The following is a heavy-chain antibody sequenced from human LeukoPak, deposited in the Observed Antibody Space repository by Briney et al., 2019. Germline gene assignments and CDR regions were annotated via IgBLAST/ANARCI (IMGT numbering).Heavy chain of an antibody. V-gene: IGHV3-21*01. Sequence: GGSLRLSCAASGVTLSSYSMNWVRQPAGKGLEWVSSISRWSSYIYYADSAKGRDTISRDNAKNSVYLQMNSLRAEDTAVYYCARGGFNWNDPIDYWGQGTLVTVSS. CDR1: GVTLSSYS. D-gene: IGHD1-20*01. CDR2: ISRWSSYI. CDR3: ARGGFNWNDPIDY. J-gene: IGHJ4*02.